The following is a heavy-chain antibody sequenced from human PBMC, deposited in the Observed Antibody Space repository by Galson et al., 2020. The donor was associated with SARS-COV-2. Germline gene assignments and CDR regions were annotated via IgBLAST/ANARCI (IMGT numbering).Heavy chain of an antibody. V-gene: IGHV4-59*13. J-gene: IGHJ5*02. CDR1: GGSISSYY. D-gene: IGHD3-10*01. CDR2: IYYSGST. Sequence: TLSLTCTVSGGSISSYYWSWIRQPPGKGLEWIGYIYYSGSTNYNPSLKSRVTISVDTSKNQFSLKLSSVTAADTAVYYCAREKTSGSYYNGWFDPWGQGTLVTVSS. CDR3: AREKTSGSYYNGWFDP.